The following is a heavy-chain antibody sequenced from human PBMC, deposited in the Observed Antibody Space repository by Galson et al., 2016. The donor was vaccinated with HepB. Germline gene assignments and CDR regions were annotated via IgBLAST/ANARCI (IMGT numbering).Heavy chain of an antibody. CDR3: ATGGGYCTNDNCYVHFES. V-gene: IGHV3-23*01. Sequence: SLRLSCAVSGFTFRNYVMTWVRQAPGTGLDWVSAITGSGGNTFYEASVKGRFTISRDNSQQMLYLQMNSLRGEDTALYYCATGGGYCTNDNCYVHFESWGQGTLVTVSS. D-gene: IGHD2-8*01. J-gene: IGHJ4*02. CDR2: ITGSGGNT. CDR1: GFTFRNYV.